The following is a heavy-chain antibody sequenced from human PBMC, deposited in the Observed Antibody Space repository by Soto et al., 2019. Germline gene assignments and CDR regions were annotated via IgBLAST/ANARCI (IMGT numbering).Heavy chain of an antibody. V-gene: IGHV3-48*02. Sequence: PGGSLRLSCAASGFTFSSYSMNWVRQAPGKGLEWVSYISSSSSTIYYADSVKGRFTISRDNAKNSLYLQMNSLRDEDTAVYYCARGSLDIVVVPAASNDYWGQGTLVTVSS. D-gene: IGHD2-2*01. CDR1: GFTFSSYS. J-gene: IGHJ4*02. CDR3: ARGSLDIVVVPAASNDY. CDR2: ISSSSSTI.